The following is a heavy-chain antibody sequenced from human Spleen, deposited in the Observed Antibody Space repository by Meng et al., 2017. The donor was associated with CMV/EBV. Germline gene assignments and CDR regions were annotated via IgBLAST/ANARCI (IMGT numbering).Heavy chain of an antibody. V-gene: IGHV4-38-2*02. CDR2: INHSEST. D-gene: IGHD5-18*01. J-gene: IGHJ4*02. Sequence: GSLRLSCTVSGYSISSGYYWGWIRQPPGKGLEWIGEINHSESTNYNPSLKSRVTISVDTSKNQFSLKLSSVTAADTAVYYCARGRFGVWVGYSYVYGFDYWGQGTLVTVSS. CDR3: ARGRFGVWVGYSYVYGFDY. CDR1: GYSISSGYY.